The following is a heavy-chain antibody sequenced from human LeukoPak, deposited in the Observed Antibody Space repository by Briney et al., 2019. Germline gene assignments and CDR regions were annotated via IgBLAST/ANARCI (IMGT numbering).Heavy chain of an antibody. CDR3: TRGLVV. CDR2: ISSGGTTI. J-gene: IGHJ4*02. Sequence: GGSLRLSCAASGFTFSEYEMNGVRRAPGKGLEWVSDISSGGTTIFYADSVKGRFTISRDNAKNSLYLQMNSLRDEDTAIYYCTRGLVVWGQGALVTVSS. CDR1: GFTFSEYE. D-gene: IGHD2-2*01. V-gene: IGHV3-48*03.